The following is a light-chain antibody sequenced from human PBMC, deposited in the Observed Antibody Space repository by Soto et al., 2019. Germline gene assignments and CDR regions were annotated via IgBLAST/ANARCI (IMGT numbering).Light chain of an antibody. Sequence: DIVMTQSPLSLPVTPGESASISCRSSQSLLHSNGYNFLDWYLQKPGQSPQLLIYLGSVRASEGPDRFSGSGAGTDFTLKISRVEPEDFETYYCLQPLQGPRSFGPGNKVEI. CDR1: QSLLHSNGYNF. CDR3: LQPLQGPRS. V-gene: IGKV2-28*01. CDR2: LGS. J-gene: IGKJ3*01.